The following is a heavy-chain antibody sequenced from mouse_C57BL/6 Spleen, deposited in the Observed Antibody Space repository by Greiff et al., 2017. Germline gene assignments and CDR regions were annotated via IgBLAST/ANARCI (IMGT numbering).Heavy chain of an antibody. V-gene: IGHV1-62-2*01. J-gene: IGHJ1*03. CDR3: ARHEDSSYGYFDV. Sequence: QVQLKQSGAELVKPGASVKLSCKASGYTFTGCTIHWLKQRCGRGLECIGWFYPGSGSIKYNENFKDKATLTADKSSSPFYMELSRLTSEDSAVYFCARHEDSSYGYFDVWGTGTTVTVSS. CDR2: FYPGSGSI. CDR1: GYTFTGCT. D-gene: IGHD1-1*01.